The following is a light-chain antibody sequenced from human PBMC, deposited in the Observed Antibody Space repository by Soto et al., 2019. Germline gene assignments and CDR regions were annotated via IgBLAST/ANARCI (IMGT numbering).Light chain of an antibody. CDR2: DDN. V-gene: IGLV1-51*01. CDR1: RSNIGSNY. Sequence: QSVLTQPPSVSAAPGEKVTISCSGSRSNIGSNYVSWYQQFPRTAPKLLIYDDNKRPSGIPDRFSGSKSGTSATLGITGLQTGDEADYYCGAWDSSLSVVLFGGGTKLTV. J-gene: IGLJ2*01. CDR3: GAWDSSLSVVL.